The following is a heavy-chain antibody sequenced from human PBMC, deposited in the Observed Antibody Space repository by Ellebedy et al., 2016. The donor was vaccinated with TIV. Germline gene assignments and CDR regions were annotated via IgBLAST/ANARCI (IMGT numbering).Heavy chain of an antibody. D-gene: IGHD3-10*01. Sequence: ASVKVSCKASGYTFTGYYMHWVRQAPGQGLEWMGGIIPIFGTANYAQKFQGRVTITADESTSTAYMELSSLRSEDTAVYYCASNYGPGSTPNSKHAGMDVWGQGTTVTVSS. V-gene: IGHV1-69*13. J-gene: IGHJ6*02. CDR2: IIPIFGTA. CDR3: ASNYGPGSTPNSKHAGMDV. CDR1: GYTFTGYY.